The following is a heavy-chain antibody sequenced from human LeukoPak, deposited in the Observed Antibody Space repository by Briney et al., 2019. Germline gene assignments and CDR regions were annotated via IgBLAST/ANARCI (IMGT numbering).Heavy chain of an antibody. V-gene: IGHV3-64*01. CDR1: GFTFSSYA. D-gene: IGHD6-19*01. Sequence: GGSLRLSCAASGFTFSSYAMHWVRQAPGKGLKYVSAISSNGGSTYYANSVKGRFTISRDNSKNTLYLQMGSLRAEDMAVYYCARAGGSGWYRYYFDYWGQGTLVTVSS. CDR3: ARAGGSGWYRYYFDY. J-gene: IGHJ4*02. CDR2: ISSNGGST.